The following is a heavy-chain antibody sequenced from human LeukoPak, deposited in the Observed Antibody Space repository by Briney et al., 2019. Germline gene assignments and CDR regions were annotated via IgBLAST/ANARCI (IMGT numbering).Heavy chain of an antibody. CDR1: GFTFSSYE. D-gene: IGHD5-18*01. V-gene: IGHV3-48*03. CDR3: ARGAIQLWFDY. J-gene: IGHJ4*02. CDR2: ISSSGSTI. Sequence: GGSLRLSCAASGFTFSSYEMNWVRQAPGKGLEWASYISSSGSTIYYADSVKGRFTISRDNAKNSLYLQMNSLRAEDTAVYYCARGAIQLWFDYWGQGTLVTVSS.